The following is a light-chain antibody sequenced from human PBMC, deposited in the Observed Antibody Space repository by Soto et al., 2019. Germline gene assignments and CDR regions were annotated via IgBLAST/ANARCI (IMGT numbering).Light chain of an antibody. CDR1: QGTGDW. V-gene: IGKV1-5*03. Sequence: DIQISHSRSTLSASVGGRVTITCRCSQGTGDWLAWYQQKPGKAPKLLIYKTSTLEGGVPSRFSGSGSETEFTLTISSLQPDDFATYYCQQYSSYPLTLGGGTKVDIK. CDR3: QQYSSYPLT. J-gene: IGKJ4*01. CDR2: KTS.